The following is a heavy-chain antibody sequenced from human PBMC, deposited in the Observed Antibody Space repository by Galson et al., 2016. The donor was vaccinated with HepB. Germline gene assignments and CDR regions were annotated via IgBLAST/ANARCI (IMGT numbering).Heavy chain of an antibody. J-gene: IGHJ4*02. V-gene: IGHV4-61*02. D-gene: IGHD6-13*01. CDR1: GGSINSGSYY. CDR2: IQSSGST. CDR3: LRQPYTSSSWDSME. Sequence: TLSLTCTVSGGSINSGSYYWTWIRQPAGKGLEWIGRIQSSGSTDYNPSLNTRVSISLDTSKSQFSLKLSSVTAADTAVYYCLRQPYTSSSWDSMEWGQGNLVTVSS.